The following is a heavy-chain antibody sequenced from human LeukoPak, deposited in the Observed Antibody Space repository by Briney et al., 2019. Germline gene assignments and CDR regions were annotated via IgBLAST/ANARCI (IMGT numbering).Heavy chain of an antibody. J-gene: IGHJ4*02. Sequence: GGSLRLSCAASGFTFSSYAMSWVRQAPGKGLEWVSAISGSGDSTNYADSVRGRFTISRDNSKNTLYLQMNSLGAEDTAIYYCAKGSGYYYRFDYWGQGTLVTVSS. CDR3: AKGSGYYYRFDY. CDR2: ISGSGDST. D-gene: IGHD3-3*01. CDR1: GFTFSSYA. V-gene: IGHV3-23*01.